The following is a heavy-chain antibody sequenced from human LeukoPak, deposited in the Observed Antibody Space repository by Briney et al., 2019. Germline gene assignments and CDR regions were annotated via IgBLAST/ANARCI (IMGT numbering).Heavy chain of an antibody. V-gene: IGHV1-69*05. J-gene: IGHJ4*02. D-gene: IGHD3-22*01. CDR3: ASGTSYDSSGYYLGYYFDY. Sequence: SVKVSCKASGGTFSSYAISWVQQAPGQGLEWMGGIIPIFGTANYAQKIQGRVTITTDESTSTAYMELSSLRSEDTAVYYCASGTSYDSSGYYLGYYFDYWGQGTLVTVSS. CDR1: GGTFSSYA. CDR2: IIPIFGTA.